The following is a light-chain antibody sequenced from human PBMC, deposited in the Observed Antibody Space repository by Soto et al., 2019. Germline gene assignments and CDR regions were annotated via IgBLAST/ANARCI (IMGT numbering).Light chain of an antibody. J-gene: IGLJ1*01. CDR3: AAWDDNLKAYV. CDR1: SSNIGTNT. Sequence: QAVVTQPPSASATPGQGVTISCSGSSSNIGTNTVTWYQQLPGTAPKLLIYTDSFRSSGVPERFSGSKSGTSASLAISGLQPDDEADYYCAAWDDNLKAYVFGTGTQLTVL. V-gene: IGLV1-44*01. CDR2: TDS.